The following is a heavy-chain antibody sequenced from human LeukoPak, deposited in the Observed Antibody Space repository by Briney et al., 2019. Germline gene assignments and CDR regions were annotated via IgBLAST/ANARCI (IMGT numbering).Heavy chain of an antibody. D-gene: IGHD4-23*01. Sequence: GGSLRLSCAASGFTFSIYAMHWVRQAPGRGLEWVAVTSYDETKKFYADSVKGRFIISRDNSKNMLYLQMNNLRAEDTAVYYCAKDILRWSFDYWGQGTLVTVSS. CDR2: TSYDETKK. V-gene: IGHV3-30-3*01. CDR1: GFTFSIYA. J-gene: IGHJ4*02. CDR3: AKDILRWSFDY.